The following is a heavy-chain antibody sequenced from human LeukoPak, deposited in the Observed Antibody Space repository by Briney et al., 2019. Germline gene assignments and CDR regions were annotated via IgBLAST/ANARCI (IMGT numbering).Heavy chain of an antibody. CDR2: INSDGSWT. V-gene: IGHV3-74*01. CDR3: AALTTATTPGDH. J-gene: IGHJ4*02. CDR1: GFTFSSYW. Sequence: QPGGSLRLSCVASGFTFSSYWMHWVRQAPGKGLVWVSRINSDGSWTNYADSVKGRFTISRDNAENTLYLQMSSLRAEDTAVYYCAALTTATTPGDHWGQGTLITVSS. D-gene: IGHD4-17*01.